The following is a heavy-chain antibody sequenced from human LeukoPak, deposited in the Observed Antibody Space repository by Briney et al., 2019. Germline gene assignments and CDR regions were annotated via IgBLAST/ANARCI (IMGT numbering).Heavy chain of an antibody. J-gene: IGHJ5*02. CDR3: ATSGGSYWS. Sequence: PGGSLRLSCAASGFTFTNYGMTWVRQAPVKGLEWVSGISGRESTTYYADSVRGRFTISRENSKNTLYLQMNSLRAEDTAVYYCATSGGSYWSWGQGTLVTVSS. V-gene: IGHV3-23*01. CDR2: ISGRESTT. D-gene: IGHD1-26*01. CDR1: GFTFTNYG.